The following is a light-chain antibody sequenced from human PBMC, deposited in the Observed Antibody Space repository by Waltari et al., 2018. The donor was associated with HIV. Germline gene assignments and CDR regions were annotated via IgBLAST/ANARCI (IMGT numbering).Light chain of an antibody. CDR3: SSYTSSDTVV. CDR1: SSDVGGYNA. J-gene: IGLJ2*01. V-gene: IGLV2-14*01. CDR2: EVS. Sequence: GQSISISCTGTSSDVGGYNAVSWYQQHPAKAPKLVILEVSNRPSGVSNRFSGSKSGNRASLTISGLQAEDEAYYYCSSYTSSDTVVFGGGTKVTVL.